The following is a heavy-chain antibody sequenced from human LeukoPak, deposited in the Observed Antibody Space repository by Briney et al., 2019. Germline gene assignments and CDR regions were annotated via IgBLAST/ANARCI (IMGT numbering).Heavy chain of an antibody. Sequence: SETLSLTCAVYGGSFSGNYWSWIRQFPGKGLEWIGEFDHSGSTNYNPSLKSRVTISVDTSKNQFSLKLSSVTAANTAVYYCAREHYDRTTDYWGPGTLVTVSS. V-gene: IGHV4-34*01. CDR2: FDHSGST. CDR3: AREHYDRTTDY. D-gene: IGHD3-22*01. J-gene: IGHJ4*02. CDR1: GGSFSGNY.